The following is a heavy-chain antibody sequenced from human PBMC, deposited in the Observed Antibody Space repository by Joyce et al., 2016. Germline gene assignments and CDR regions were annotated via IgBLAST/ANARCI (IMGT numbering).Heavy chain of an antibody. V-gene: IGHV1-2*02. J-gene: IGHJ5*02. CDR3: ARGGSKWVNWFDP. CDR2: IRPDSGDT. D-gene: IGHD1-26*01. Sequence: QVQLVQSGPEVKKPGASVKVSCKTSGYTFTGHYLHWVRQAPGQGREWLGWIRPDSGDTNYAQKFQGRITLTRDTSITTAYMELRWLRSDDTAAYYWARGGSKWVNWFDPWGQGTLVTV. CDR1: GYTFTGHY.